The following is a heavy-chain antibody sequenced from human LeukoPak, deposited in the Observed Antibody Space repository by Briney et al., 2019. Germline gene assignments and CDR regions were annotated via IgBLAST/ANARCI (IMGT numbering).Heavy chain of an antibody. CDR3: ARVRCYYDSSGYIFDY. J-gene: IGHJ4*02. CDR1: GGSISSCY. D-gene: IGHD3-22*01. V-gene: IGHV4-59*01. CDR2: ISHSGST. Sequence: PSETLSLTCAVSGGSISSCYWSWIRQPPGKGLEWIGYISHSGSTNYNPSLKSRVTISLDTSKNQFSLKLSSVTAADTAVYYCARVRCYYDSSGYIFDYWGQGTLVTVSS.